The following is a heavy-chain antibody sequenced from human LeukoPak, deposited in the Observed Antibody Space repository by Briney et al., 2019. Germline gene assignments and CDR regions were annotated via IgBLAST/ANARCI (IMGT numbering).Heavy chain of an antibody. V-gene: IGHV3-23*01. D-gene: IGHD6-13*01. J-gene: IGHJ5*02. CDR2: ISGSGGST. Sequence: GGSLRLPCAASGFTFSSYAMSWVRQAPGKGLEWVSAISGSGGSTYYADSVEGRFTISRDNSKNTLYLQMNSLRAEDTAVYYCAPGGIAAAGGGWFDPWGQGTLVTVSS. CDR1: GFTFSSYA. CDR3: APGGIAAAGGGWFDP.